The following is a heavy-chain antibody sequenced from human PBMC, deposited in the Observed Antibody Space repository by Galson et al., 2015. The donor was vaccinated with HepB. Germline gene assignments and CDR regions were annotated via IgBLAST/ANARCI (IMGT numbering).Heavy chain of an antibody. J-gene: IGHJ6*03. CDR3: ARDSGSDSSYCYYYYMDV. V-gene: IGHV3-21*01. D-gene: IGHD3-10*01. CDR2: ISSSSSYI. Sequence: SLRLSCAASGFTFDDYAMHWVRQAPGKGLEWVSSISSSSSYIYYADSVKGRFTISRDNAKNSLYLQMNSLRAEDTAVYYCARDSGSDSSYCYYYYMDVWGKGTTVTVSS. CDR1: GFTFDDYA.